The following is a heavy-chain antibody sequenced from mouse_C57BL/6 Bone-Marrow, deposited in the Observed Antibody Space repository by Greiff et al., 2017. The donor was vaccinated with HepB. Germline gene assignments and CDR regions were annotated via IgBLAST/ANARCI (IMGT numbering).Heavy chain of an antibody. D-gene: IGHD2-4*01. CDR3: ARRGVYDYEDAMDD. CDR2: IYPGSGST. J-gene: IGHJ4*01. Sequence: QVQLKQPGAELVKPGASVKMSCKASGYTFTSYWITWVKQRPGQGLEWIGDIYPGSGSTNYNEKFKSKATLTVDTSSSTAYMQLSSLTSEDSAVYYGARRGVYDYEDAMDDWGQGTSVTVSS. CDR1: GYTFTSYW. V-gene: IGHV1-55*01.